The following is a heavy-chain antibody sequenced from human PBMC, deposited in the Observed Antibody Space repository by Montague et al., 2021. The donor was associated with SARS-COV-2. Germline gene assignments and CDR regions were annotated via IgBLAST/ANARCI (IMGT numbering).Heavy chain of an antibody. J-gene: IGHJ3*02. CDR1: GGSISSYY. CDR2: IYTSGST. V-gene: IGHV4-4*07. Sequence: SETLSLTCTVSGGSISSYYWSWIRQPAGKGLEWIGLIYTSGSTNYNPSLKSRVTMSLDTSKNQFSLKLRSVTAADTAVYYCARGSFGMGAFDICGQGTMVTVSS. CDR3: ARGSFGMGAFDI. D-gene: IGHD1-14*01.